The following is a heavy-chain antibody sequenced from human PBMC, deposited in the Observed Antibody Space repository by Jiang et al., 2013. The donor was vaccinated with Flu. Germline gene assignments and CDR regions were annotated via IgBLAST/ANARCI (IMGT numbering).Heavy chain of an antibody. J-gene: IGHJ4*02. D-gene: IGHD3-9*01. CDR3: ARGSNVAGYYGGFDY. V-gene: IGHV4-30-4*07. CDR1: GGSVSSDDNS. Sequence: GPGLVKPSQTLSLTCAVSGGSVSSDDNSWTWVRQPPGKGLEWIGCIYYTGSTFYNPSLESRLTISLDASKNHFSLNLSSVTAADAAVYYCARGSNVAGYYGGFDYWGQGSLVTVSS. CDR2: IYYTGST.